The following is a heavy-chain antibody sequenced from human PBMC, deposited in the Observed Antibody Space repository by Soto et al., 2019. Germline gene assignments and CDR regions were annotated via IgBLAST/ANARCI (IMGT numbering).Heavy chain of an antibody. J-gene: IGHJ6*02. Sequence: GGSLRLSCAASGFTVSSNYMSWVRQAPGKGLEWVSVIYSNNNTYYADSVKGRFTISRDHFKNTLYLQMNTLRAEDTAVYYCARDGNCNPYGLAVWGQGTTVTVSS. CDR3: ARDGNCNPYGLAV. D-gene: IGHD1-1*01. CDR1: GFTVSSNY. CDR2: IYSNNNT. V-gene: IGHV3-66*01.